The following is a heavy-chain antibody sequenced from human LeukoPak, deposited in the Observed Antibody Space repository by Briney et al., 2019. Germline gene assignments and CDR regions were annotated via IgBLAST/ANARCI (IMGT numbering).Heavy chain of an antibody. CDR2: INSDGRST. CDR3: ARVRWGGLYYFDY. D-gene: IGHD3-16*01. J-gene: IGHJ4*02. CDR1: GFTFSSYW. Sequence: GGSLRLSCAASGFTFSSYWMHWVRQAPGKGLVRVSRINSDGRSTSYADSVKGRFTISRDNAKNTLYLQMNSLRAEDTAVYYCARVRWGGLYYFDYWGQGTLVTVSS. V-gene: IGHV3-74*01.